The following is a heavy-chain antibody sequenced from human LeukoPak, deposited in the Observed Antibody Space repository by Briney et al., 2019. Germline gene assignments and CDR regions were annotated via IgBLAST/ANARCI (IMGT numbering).Heavy chain of an antibody. CDR1: GFTFGDYA. V-gene: IGHV3-49*03. CDR2: IRSKAYGGTT. CDR3: TRDSDSSGYYSHFDY. J-gene: IGHJ4*02. Sequence: GGSLRLSCTASGFTFGDYAMSWFRQAPGKGLEWVGFIRSKAYGGTTEYAASVKGRFTISRDDSKSIAYLQMNSLKTEDTAVYYCTRDSDSSGYYSHFDYWGQGTLVTVSS. D-gene: IGHD3-22*01.